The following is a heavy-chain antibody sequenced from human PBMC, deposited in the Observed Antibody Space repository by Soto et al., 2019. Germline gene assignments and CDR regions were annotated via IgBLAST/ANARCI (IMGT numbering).Heavy chain of an antibody. CDR1: GGSFSGYY. J-gene: IGHJ3*02. CDR3: ARKRLWFGELYVEDAFDI. CDR2: INHSGST. D-gene: IGHD3-10*01. V-gene: IGHV4-34*01. Sequence: SETLSLTCAVYGGSFSGYYWSWIRQPPGKGLEWIGEINHSGSTNYNPSLKSRVTISVDTSKNQFSLKLSSVTAADTAVYYCARKRLWFGELYVEDAFDIWGQGTMVTVSS.